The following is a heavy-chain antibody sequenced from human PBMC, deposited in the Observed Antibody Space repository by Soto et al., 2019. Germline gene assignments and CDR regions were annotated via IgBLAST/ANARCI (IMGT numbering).Heavy chain of an antibody. V-gene: IGHV3-74*01. D-gene: IGHD5-12*01. CDR1: GFTFSSYW. CDR3: LRGNSGYGNFDY. J-gene: IGHJ4*02. CDR2: IKGDGSET. Sequence: VGSLRLSCAASGFTFSSYWMHWVRQAPGKGLVWVSRIKGDGSETNYTDSVKGRFTISRDNAKNTLYLQLNSLRAEDTAVYYCLRGNSGYGNFDYWGQGTRVTVSS.